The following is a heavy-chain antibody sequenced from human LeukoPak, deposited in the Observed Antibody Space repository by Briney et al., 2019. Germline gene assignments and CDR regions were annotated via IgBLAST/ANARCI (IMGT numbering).Heavy chain of an antibody. CDR1: GYTLTELS. CDR2: FDPEDGET. J-gene: IGHJ6*03. CDR3: ATASLSLRFLEWTPVVYYYYYMDV. V-gene: IGHV1-24*01. Sequence: ASVKVSCKVSGYTLTELSMHWVRQAPGKGLEWMGGFDPEDGETIYAQKFQGRVTMTEDTSTDTAYMELSSLRSEDTAVYYCATASLSLRFLEWTPVVYYYYYMDVWGQGTTVTVSS. D-gene: IGHD3-3*01.